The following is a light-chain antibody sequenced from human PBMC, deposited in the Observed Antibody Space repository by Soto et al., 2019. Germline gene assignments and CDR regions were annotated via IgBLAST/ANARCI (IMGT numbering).Light chain of an antibody. V-gene: IGKV1-39*01. CDR3: EQSYSTPIT. CDR2: AAS. Sequence: DIQMTQSPSSLSASVGDRVTITCRASQSISSYLNWYQQKPGKAPKLLIYAASSLQSGVPARISGSGSGTDFTLTISSLQHEDFVTYYCEQSYSTPITFGQGTRLEIK. J-gene: IGKJ5*01. CDR1: QSISSY.